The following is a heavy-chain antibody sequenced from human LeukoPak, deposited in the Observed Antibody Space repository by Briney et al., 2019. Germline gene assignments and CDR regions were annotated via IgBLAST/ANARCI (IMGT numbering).Heavy chain of an antibody. V-gene: IGHV1-2*02. CDR1: GYTFTGYY. Sequence: ASVKVSCKASGYTFTGYYMHRVRQAPGQGLEWMGWINPNSGGTNYAQKFQGRVTMTRDTSISTAYMELSRLRSDDTAVYYCARRFKPLVGAPSIDYWGQGTLVTVSS. CDR3: ARRFKPLVGAPSIDY. CDR2: INPNSGGT. J-gene: IGHJ4*02. D-gene: IGHD1-26*01.